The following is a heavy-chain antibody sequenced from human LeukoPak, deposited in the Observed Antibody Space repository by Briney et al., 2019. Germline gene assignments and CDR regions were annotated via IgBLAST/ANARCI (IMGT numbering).Heavy chain of an antibody. J-gene: IGHJ4*02. V-gene: IGHV1-2*02. D-gene: IGHD3-10*01. Sequence: ASVKVSCKASGYTFTGYYMHWVRQAPGQGLEWMGWINPNSGGTNYAQKFQGRVTMTRDTSISTVYMELSRLRSDDTAVYYCARPFLLWFGELSYWGQGTLVTVSS. CDR3: ARPFLLWFGELSY. CDR2: INPNSGGT. CDR1: GYTFTGYY.